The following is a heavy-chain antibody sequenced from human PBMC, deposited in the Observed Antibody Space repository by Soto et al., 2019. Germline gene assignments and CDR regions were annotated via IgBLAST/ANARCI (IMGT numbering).Heavy chain of an antibody. J-gene: IGHJ4*02. Sequence: GGSLRLACAGSGFTFSSYGIHWVRQAPGKGLEWVALISYDGGNEKYTESVKDRFTISRDDSHNVAYLQMSSLRTEDTAMYYCAKDRYSGTYPTDFDYWGQGSLVTVSS. CDR3: AKDRYSGTYPTDFDY. CDR1: GFTFSSYG. D-gene: IGHD1-26*01. V-gene: IGHV3-30*18. CDR2: ISYDGGNE.